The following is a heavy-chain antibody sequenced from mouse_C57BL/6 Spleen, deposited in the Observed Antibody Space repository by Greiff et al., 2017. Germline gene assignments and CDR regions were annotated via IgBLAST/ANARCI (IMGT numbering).Heavy chain of an antibody. D-gene: IGHD2-2*01. CDR3: ARGGYDDGGYYAMDD. CDR1: GFTFSDYY. V-gene: IGHV5-12*01. J-gene: IGHJ4*01. Sequence: EVKLVESGGGLVQPGGSLKLSCAASGFTFSDYYMYWVRQTPEKRLEWVAYISNGGGSTYYPGTVKGRFTISRDNAKNTLYLQMSRLKSEDTAMYYCARGGYDDGGYYAMDDWGQGTSVTVSS. CDR2: ISNGGGST.